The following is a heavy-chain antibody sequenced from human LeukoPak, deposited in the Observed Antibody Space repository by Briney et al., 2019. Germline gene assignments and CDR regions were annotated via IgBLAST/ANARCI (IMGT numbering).Heavy chain of an antibody. V-gene: IGHV4-34*01. Sequence: PSETLSLTCAVYGGSFSGYYWSWIRQPPGKGLEWIGEINHSGSTNYNPSLKSRVTISVDTSKNQFSLKLSSVTAADTAVYYCARGGVPYGDYYWFDPWGQATLVTVSS. D-gene: IGHD4-17*01. CDR2: INHSGST. CDR1: GGSFSGYY. CDR3: ARGGVPYGDYYWFDP. J-gene: IGHJ5*02.